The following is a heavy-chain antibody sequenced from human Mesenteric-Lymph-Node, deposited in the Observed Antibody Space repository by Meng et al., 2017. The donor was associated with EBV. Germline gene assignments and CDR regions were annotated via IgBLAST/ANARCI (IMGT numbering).Heavy chain of an antibody. CDR3: ARQGYCRATTCSTWFDP. Sequence: QLQLQEWGAGLLKPSXTLSLTCVXYGGSFSGYSWNWIRQAPGKGLEWIGKIHHSETTDYNPSLKSRVTISADTSKNHFSLKLTSVTAADTAVYYCARQGYCRATTCSTWFDPWGQGTLVTVSS. V-gene: IGHV4-34*01. D-gene: IGHD2-2*01. CDR2: IHHSETT. CDR1: GGSFSGYS. J-gene: IGHJ5*02.